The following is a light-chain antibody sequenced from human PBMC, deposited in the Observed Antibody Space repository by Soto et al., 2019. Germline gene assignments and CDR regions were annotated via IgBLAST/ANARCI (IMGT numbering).Light chain of an antibody. CDR2: NND. CDR1: SSNIGSNT. Sequence: QSVLTQPPSASGTPGQRVTFSCSGSSSNIGSNTVNWFQQLPGTAPKVLIYNNDQRPSGVPDRFSGSQSGTSGSLAISGLQSEDEADYYCAAWDDSLDGWVFGGGAQLTVL. J-gene: IGLJ3*02. CDR3: AAWDDSLDGWV. V-gene: IGLV1-44*01.